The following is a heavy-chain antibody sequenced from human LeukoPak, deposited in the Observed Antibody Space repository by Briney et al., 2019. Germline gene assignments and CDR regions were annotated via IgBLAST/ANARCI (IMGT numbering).Heavy chain of an antibody. D-gene: IGHD3-10*01. CDR2: IIGSAVNT. CDR3: ARGGSYYAY. J-gene: IGHJ4*02. V-gene: IGHV3-23*01. CDR1: GLTVSSYG. Sequence: GGSLRLSCGASGLTVSSYGMSWVRQAPGKGLEWVSTIIGSAVNTYYADSVKGRFTISRDDSKNTVYLQMNSLRAEDTAVYYCARGGSYYAYWGQGTLVTVSS.